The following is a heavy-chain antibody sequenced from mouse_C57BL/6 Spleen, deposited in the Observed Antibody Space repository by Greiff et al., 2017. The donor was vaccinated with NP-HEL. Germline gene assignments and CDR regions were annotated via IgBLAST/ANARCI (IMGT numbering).Heavy chain of an antibody. Sequence: VQLQQSGPELVKPGASVKISCKASGYTFTDYYMNWVKQSHGKSLEWIGDINPNNGGTSYNQKFKGKATLTVDKSSSTAYMELRSLTSEDSAVYYCARVSDGYYVMDYWGQGTSVTVSS. CDR2: INPNNGGT. D-gene: IGHD2-3*01. CDR1: GYTFTDYY. J-gene: IGHJ4*01. CDR3: ARVSDGYYVMDY. V-gene: IGHV1-26*01.